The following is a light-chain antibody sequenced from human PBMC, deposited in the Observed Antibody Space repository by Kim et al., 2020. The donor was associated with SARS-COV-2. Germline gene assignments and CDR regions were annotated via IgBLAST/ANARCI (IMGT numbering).Light chain of an antibody. CDR3: KQYSNWPPYT. Sequence: EIVMTQSPATLSVSPGERVTLSCRASQTVDSNLAWYQQKPGQAPRLLIYGASTRATDIPARFSGSGSGTEFTLIISSLQSEDFAVYYCKQYSNWPPYTFGQGTKVDIK. J-gene: IGKJ2*01. CDR1: QTVDSN. CDR2: GAS. V-gene: IGKV3-15*01.